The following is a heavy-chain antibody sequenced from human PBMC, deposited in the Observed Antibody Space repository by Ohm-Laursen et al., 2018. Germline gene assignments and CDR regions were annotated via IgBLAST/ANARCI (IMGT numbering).Heavy chain of an antibody. D-gene: IGHD2-8*01. CDR3: ASRQCTDGVCPMSN. CDR2: ITGRSGNT. V-gene: IGHV3-23*01. Sequence: SLRLSCTASGFTFSDYAMTWVRQAPGRGLEWVSGITGRSGNTYYPDSVKGRFTISRDSAKNSLYLQMSSLRAEDTALYYCASRQCTDGVCPMSNWGQGTLVTVSS. CDR1: GFTFSDYA. J-gene: IGHJ4*02.